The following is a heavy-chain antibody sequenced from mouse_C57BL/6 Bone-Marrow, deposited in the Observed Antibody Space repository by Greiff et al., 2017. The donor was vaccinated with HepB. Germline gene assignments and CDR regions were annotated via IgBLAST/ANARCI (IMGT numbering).Heavy chain of an antibody. Sequence: ESGPGLVKPSQSLSLTCSVTGYSITSGYYWNWIRQFPGNKLEWMGYISYDGSNNYNPSLKNRISITRDTSKNQFFLKLNSVTTEDTATYYCAREVDSSGYNYAMDYWGQGTSVTVSS. D-gene: IGHD3-2*02. CDR1: GYSITSGYY. CDR3: AREVDSSGYNYAMDY. CDR2: ISYDGSN. J-gene: IGHJ4*01. V-gene: IGHV3-6*01.